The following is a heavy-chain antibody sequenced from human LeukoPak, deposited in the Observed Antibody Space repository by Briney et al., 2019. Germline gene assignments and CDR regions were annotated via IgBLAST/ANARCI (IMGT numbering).Heavy chain of an antibody. CDR3: ARYGRSYSHIGFDY. D-gene: IGHD3-10*01. V-gene: IGHV4-31*03. Sequence: PSETLSLTCTVSGGSISSGGYYWSWIRQHPGKGLEWIGYIYYSGSTYYNPSLKSRVTISVDTSKNQFSLKLSSVTAADTAVYYCARYGRSYSHIGFDYWGQGTLVTVSS. J-gene: IGHJ4*02. CDR1: GGSISSGGYY. CDR2: IYYSGST.